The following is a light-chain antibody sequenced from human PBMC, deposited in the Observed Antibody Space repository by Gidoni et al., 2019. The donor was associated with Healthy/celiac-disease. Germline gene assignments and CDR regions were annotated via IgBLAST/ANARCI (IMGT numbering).Light chain of an antibody. Sequence: EVLLTQSPGTLSLSPWERATLSCRASQSVISSYLDWYQQKPGQAPRLLIYGESSRATGIPDRLSGSGSGTDFTLTISRLEPEDFAVYYCQQYGSSPPLTFGPGTKVDIK. CDR3: QQYGSSPPLT. CDR2: GES. CDR1: QSVISSY. J-gene: IGKJ3*01. V-gene: IGKV3-20*01.